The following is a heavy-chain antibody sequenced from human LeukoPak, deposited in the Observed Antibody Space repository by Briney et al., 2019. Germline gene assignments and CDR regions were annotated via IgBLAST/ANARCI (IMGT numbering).Heavy chain of an antibody. CDR2: IYYSGRT. Sequence: SETLSLTCTVSGDSISSSSFYWGWSRQPPGKGLEWIGSIYYSGRTYYNPSLKSRVTISVDTSKNQFSLKLSSVTAADTAVYYCARQPITFGGVIGRLDYWGQGTLVTVSS. J-gene: IGHJ4*02. D-gene: IGHD3-16*02. V-gene: IGHV4-39*01. CDR3: ARQPITFGGVIGRLDY. CDR1: GDSISSSSFY.